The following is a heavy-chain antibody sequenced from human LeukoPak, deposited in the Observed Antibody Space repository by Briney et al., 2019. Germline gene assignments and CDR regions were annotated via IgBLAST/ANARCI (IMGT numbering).Heavy chain of an antibody. Sequence: SETLSLTCTVSGGSISTYYWSWIRQPPGKGLERIGFIYYSGSTNYNPSLKSRITMSVDTSKNQFSLKLNSVTAADTAVYYCARDRVTDYYDSSGYYYNWFDPWGQGTLVTVSS. V-gene: IGHV4-59*01. D-gene: IGHD3-22*01. J-gene: IGHJ5*02. CDR3: ARDRVTDYYDSSGYYYNWFDP. CDR1: GGSISTYY. CDR2: IYYSGST.